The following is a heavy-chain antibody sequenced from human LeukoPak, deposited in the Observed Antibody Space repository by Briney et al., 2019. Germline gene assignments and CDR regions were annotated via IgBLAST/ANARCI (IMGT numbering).Heavy chain of an antibody. V-gene: IGHV4-34*01. CDR1: GGSFSGYY. CDR3: ARGYSSSWYYFDY. Sequence: SETLSLTCAVYGGSFSGYYWSWIRQPPGKGLEWIGEINHSGSTNYNPSLKSRVTISVDTSKKQFTLKLTSVTAADTAVYYCARGYSSSWYYFDYWGQGTLVTVSS. D-gene: IGHD6-13*01. CDR2: INHSGST. J-gene: IGHJ4*02.